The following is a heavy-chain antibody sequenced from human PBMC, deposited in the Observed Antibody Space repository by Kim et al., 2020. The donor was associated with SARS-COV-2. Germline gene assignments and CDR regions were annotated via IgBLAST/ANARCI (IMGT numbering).Heavy chain of an antibody. Sequence: VGSLRLSCAASGFTFSSYDMHWVRQATGKGLEWVSAIGTAGDTYYPGSVKGRFTISRENAKNSLYLQMNSLRAGDTAVYYCARGGGPGPREGIRYFDWLALPDYWGQGTLVTVSS. CDR1: GFTFSSYD. V-gene: IGHV3-13*04. D-gene: IGHD3-9*01. CDR2: IGTAGDT. J-gene: IGHJ4*02. CDR3: ARGGGPGPREGIRYFDWLALPDY.